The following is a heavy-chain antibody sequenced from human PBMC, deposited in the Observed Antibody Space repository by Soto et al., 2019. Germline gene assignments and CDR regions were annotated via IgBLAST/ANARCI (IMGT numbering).Heavy chain of an antibody. V-gene: IGHV4-39*01. Sequence: PSETLSLTCTVSGGSISGSSYYWGWIRQPPGKGLEWIGSIYYSGSTYYNPSLKSRVTISVDTSKNQFSLKLSSVTAADTAVYYCARHLGTSAWFGDYYYYYGMDVWGQGTTVTVSS. CDR3: ARHLGTSAWFGDYYYYYGMDV. CDR1: GGSISGSSYY. D-gene: IGHD3-10*01. J-gene: IGHJ6*02. CDR2: IYYSGST.